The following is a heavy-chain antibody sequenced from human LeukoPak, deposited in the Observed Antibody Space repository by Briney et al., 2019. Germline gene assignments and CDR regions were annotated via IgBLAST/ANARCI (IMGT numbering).Heavy chain of an antibody. CDR1: GFTFSIYA. V-gene: IGHV3-23*01. CDR3: AKAFPFVGANFFDY. Sequence: PGGSLRLSCAASGFTFSIYAMSWVRQAPGKGLEWVSAIGDTTYYADSVEGRFTISRDNSKNTLYLQMNSLRAEDAAIYYCAKAFPFVGANFFDYWGRGTLVTVSS. D-gene: IGHD1-26*01. CDR2: IGDTT. J-gene: IGHJ4*02.